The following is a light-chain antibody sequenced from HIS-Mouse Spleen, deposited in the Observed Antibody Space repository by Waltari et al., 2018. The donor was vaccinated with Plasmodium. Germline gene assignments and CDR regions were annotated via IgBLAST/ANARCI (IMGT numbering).Light chain of an antibody. CDR1: KLGDQY. CDR3: QAWDSSTVV. J-gene: IGLJ2*01. CDR2: QDS. Sequence: SYEPTPPPSVSVSPGQTARIPCSGDKLGDQYACWYPQKPGQSPVLVIYQDSKRPSGIPERFSGSNSGNTATLTISGTQAMDEADYYCQAWDSSTVVFGGGTKLTVL. V-gene: IGLV3-1*01.